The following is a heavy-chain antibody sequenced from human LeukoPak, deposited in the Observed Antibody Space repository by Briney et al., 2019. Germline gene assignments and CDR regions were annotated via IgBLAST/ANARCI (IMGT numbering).Heavy chain of an antibody. J-gene: IGHJ4*02. V-gene: IGHV3-23*01. CDR2: MTGPADTT. CDR1: GFNFNNFA. Sequence: GGSLRLSCAASGFNFNNFAMSWVRQAPRKGLEWLSAMTGPADTTYYAESVKGRFTISRDYSKSMVFLQMNSLRVEDTAIYYCAKGAEIDHWGQGTLVTVSS. CDR3: AKGAEIDH.